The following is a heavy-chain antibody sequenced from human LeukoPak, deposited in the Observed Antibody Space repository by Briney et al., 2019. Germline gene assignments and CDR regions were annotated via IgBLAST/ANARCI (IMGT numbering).Heavy chain of an antibody. V-gene: IGHV4-39*07. J-gene: IGHJ4*02. CDR3: ARGASGWYPTWYFDY. CDR1: GGSISSSSYY. Sequence: TSETLSLTCTVSGGSISSSSYYWGWIRQPPGKGLEWIGSIYYSGSTYYNPSLKSRVTISVDTSRNQFSLKLSSVTAADTAVYYCARGASGWYPTWYFDYWGQGTLVTVSS. CDR2: IYYSGST. D-gene: IGHD6-19*01.